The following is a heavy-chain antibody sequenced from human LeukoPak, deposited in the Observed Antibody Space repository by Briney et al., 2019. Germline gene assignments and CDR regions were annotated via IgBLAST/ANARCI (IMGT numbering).Heavy chain of an antibody. D-gene: IGHD3-9*01. J-gene: IGHJ4*02. CDR2: ISGSGGGT. Sequence: AEGTLRLSCAASRFTFSSYALSSVRQALGKGLEWVSAISGSGGGTYYADSVKGRFTISRDNSKNTLYLQMNSLRAEDTAVYYCAKVPSAIYWGQGTLVTVSS. V-gene: IGHV3-23*01. CDR1: RFTFSSYA. CDR3: AKVPSAIY.